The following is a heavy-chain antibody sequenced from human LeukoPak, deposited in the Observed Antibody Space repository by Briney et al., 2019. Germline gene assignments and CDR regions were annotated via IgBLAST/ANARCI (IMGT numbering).Heavy chain of an antibody. CDR2: INPNSGGT. Sequence: ASVKVSCKASVYTFTGYYMHWVRQAPGQGLEWMGWINPNSGGTNYAQKFQGRVTMTRDTSISTAYMELSRLRSDDTIVYYCASLHYGPTPDWFDPWGQGTLVTVSS. V-gene: IGHV1-2*02. J-gene: IGHJ5*02. CDR3: ASLHYGPTPDWFDP. CDR1: VYTFTGYY. D-gene: IGHD4-17*01.